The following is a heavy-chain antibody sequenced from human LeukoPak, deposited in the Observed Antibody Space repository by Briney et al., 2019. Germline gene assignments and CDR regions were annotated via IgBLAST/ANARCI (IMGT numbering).Heavy chain of an antibody. V-gene: IGHV1-8*02. Sequence: ASVKVSCKASGYTFTGYYMHWVRQAPGQGLEWMGWINPNSGNTGSAQKFQGRVTMTRNTSISTTYMELSSLRSEDTAVYYCARGGSGSSWYDYWGQGTLVTVSS. CDR2: INPNSGNT. J-gene: IGHJ4*02. CDR1: GYTFTGYY. D-gene: IGHD6-13*01. CDR3: ARGGSGSSWYDY.